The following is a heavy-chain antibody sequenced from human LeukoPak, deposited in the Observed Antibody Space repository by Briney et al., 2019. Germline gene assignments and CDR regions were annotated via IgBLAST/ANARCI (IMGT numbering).Heavy chain of an antibody. Sequence: GGSLRLSCAASGFTFSSYWMHWVRQAPGKGLVWVSRINSDGSSTSYADSVKGPFTISRDNAKNTLYLQMNSLRAEDTAVYYCARYNIAVACFDYWGQGTLVTVSS. CDR1: GFTFSSYW. D-gene: IGHD6-19*01. V-gene: IGHV3-74*01. CDR3: ARYNIAVACFDY. CDR2: INSDGSST. J-gene: IGHJ4*02.